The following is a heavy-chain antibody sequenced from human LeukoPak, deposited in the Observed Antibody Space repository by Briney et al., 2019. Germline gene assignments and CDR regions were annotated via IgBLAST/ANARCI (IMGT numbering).Heavy chain of an antibody. CDR3: ARDSLGCSSTSCYGEAFDI. Sequence: GASVKVSCKASGYTFAGYYMRWVRQAPGQGLEWMGWINPNSGGTNYAQKFQGWVTMTRDTSISTAYMELSRLRSDDTAVYYCARDSLGCSSTSCYGEAFDIWGQGTMVTVSS. CDR2: INPNSGGT. CDR1: GYTFAGYY. J-gene: IGHJ3*02. D-gene: IGHD2-2*01. V-gene: IGHV1-2*04.